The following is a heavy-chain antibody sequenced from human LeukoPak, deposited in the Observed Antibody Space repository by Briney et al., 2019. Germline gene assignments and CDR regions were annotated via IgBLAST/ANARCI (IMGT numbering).Heavy chain of an antibody. CDR3: ATPSGYYHY. Sequence: PGGSLRLSCAASGFSFSSHNMNWVRQAPGKGLEWVSYISSSGSTIYYADSVKGRFTISRDNAKKSLYLQMNSLRAEDTAVYYCATPSGYYHYWGQGTLVTVSS. V-gene: IGHV3-48*03. D-gene: IGHD3-22*01. CDR1: GFSFSSHN. CDR2: ISSSGSTI. J-gene: IGHJ4*02.